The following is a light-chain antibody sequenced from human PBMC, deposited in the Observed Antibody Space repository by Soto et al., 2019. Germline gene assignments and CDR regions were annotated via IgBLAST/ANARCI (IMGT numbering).Light chain of an antibody. J-gene: IGLJ2*01. CDR2: EDN. V-gene: IGLV6-57*02. CDR3: QSYDSSYQEVV. Sequence: NFMLTQPHSVSESPGKTVTISCTGSSGSIASNYVQWYQQRPGSAPTTVICEDNQRPSGVPDRFSGSIDSSSNSASLTISGLKTEDEADYYCQSYDSSYQEVVFGGGTKLTVL. CDR1: SGSIASNY.